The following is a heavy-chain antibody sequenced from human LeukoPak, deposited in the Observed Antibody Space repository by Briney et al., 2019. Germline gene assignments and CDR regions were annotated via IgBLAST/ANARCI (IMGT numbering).Heavy chain of an antibody. D-gene: IGHD2-2*01. CDR3: ARDAAAYCSSTSCYRYYYYYMDV. J-gene: IGHJ6*03. V-gene: IGHV3-7*01. Sequence: GGSLRLSCAASGFTFSSYWMSWVRQAPGKGLEWVANIKQDGSEKYYVDSVKGRFTISRDNAKNSLYLQMNSLRAEDTAVYYCARDAAAYCSSTSCYRYYYYYMDVWGKGTRSPSP. CDR2: IKQDGSEK. CDR1: GFTFSSYW.